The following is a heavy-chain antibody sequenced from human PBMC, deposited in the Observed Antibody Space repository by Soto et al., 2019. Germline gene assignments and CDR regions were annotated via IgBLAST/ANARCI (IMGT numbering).Heavy chain of an antibody. J-gene: IGHJ4*02. CDR1: GYTFTSHT. CDR3: AREQEDGVPGDF. V-gene: IGHV1-3*01. Sequence: QVQLVQSGAEVKEPGASVKVSCKASGYTFTSHTIHWARQAPGQGLEWMGWIIVSHGRPRIAPHFQGRVTLTTDTSATTAYMELNSLTSEDTAVYFCAREQEDGVPGDFWGQGNLVVVSS. CDR2: IIVSHGRP. D-gene: IGHD3-3*01.